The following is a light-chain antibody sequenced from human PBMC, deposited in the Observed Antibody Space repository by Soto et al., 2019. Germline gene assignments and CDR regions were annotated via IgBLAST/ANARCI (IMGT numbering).Light chain of an antibody. CDR1: QTINNN. Sequence: VMTQAPATLSVSPGERATLSCRASQTINNNIAWYQLKDGQVPRLLIYGASTRATDIPARFSGSGSGKEFTLTISSLKSEDFAEYHCQQYNNWPQTLGQGTKVDIK. CDR3: QQYNNWPQT. CDR2: GAS. J-gene: IGKJ1*01. V-gene: IGKV3-15*01.